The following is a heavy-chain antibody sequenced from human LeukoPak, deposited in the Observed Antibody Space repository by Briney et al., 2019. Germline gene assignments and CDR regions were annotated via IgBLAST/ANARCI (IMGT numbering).Heavy chain of an antibody. V-gene: IGHV3-21*01. CDR1: GFTFSSYS. CDR3: ARERIVVVPAATIANYYMDV. J-gene: IGHJ6*03. CDR2: ISSSSSYI. D-gene: IGHD2-2*01. Sequence: PGGSLRLSCAASGFTFSSYSMNWVRQAPGKGLEWVSSISSSSSYIYYADSVKGRFTISRDNAKNSLYLQMNSLRAGDTAVYYCARERIVVVPAATIANYYMDVWGKGTTVTVSS.